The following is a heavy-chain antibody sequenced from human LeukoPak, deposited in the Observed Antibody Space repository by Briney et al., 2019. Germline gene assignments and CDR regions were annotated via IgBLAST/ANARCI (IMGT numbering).Heavy chain of an antibody. Sequence: ASVKVSCMVSGYTPTVLSMHCVPQTPEKGLEWMGGFDPEDGETLYTQKFQGRVTMTEDTSTDTDYMELSSLRSEDTAVYYCGTGDVSGYGKLFDYWEEGGRVSVCS. D-gene: IGHD5-12*01. CDR2: FDPEDGET. J-gene: IGHJ4*02. CDR1: GYTPTVLS. CDR3: GTGDVSGYGKLFDY. V-gene: IGHV1-24*01.